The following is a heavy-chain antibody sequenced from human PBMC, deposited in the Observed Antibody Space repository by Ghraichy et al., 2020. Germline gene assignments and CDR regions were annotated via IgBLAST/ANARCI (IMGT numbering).Heavy chain of an antibody. CDR3: AKRAYTSISCAPVYYDH. D-gene: IGHD2-2*01. Sequence: GGSLRLSCAASGFTFSSYGMHWVRQAPGKGLEWVALISHDGSNKYYADSVKGRFTISRDNSKNTLYLQMNSLRDEDTAVYYCAKRAYTSISCAPVYYDHWGQGTLVTVSS. V-gene: IGHV3-30*18. J-gene: IGHJ4*02. CDR2: ISHDGSNK. CDR1: GFTFSSYG.